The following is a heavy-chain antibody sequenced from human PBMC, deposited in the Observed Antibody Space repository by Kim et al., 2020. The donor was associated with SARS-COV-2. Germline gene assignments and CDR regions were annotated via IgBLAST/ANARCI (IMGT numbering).Heavy chain of an antibody. V-gene: IGHV1-2*02. D-gene: IGHD1-26*01. CDR3: ARDVGATGYYYMDV. Sequence: AQKFQGRGTMTRDTSISTAYMELSRLRSDDTAVYYCARDVGATGYYYMDVWGKGTTVTVSS. J-gene: IGHJ6*03.